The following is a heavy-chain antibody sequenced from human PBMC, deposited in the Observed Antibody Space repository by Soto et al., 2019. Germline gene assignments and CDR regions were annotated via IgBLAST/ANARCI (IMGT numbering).Heavy chain of an antibody. D-gene: IGHD3-10*01. Sequence: QITLKESGPTLVKPTQTLTLTCTLSGFSLSTSGVGVGWIRQPPGKALEWLAVIYWDDDKRYSPSLRSRLTTTNDTTKHPVVLTITNMDPVDTATYYCAHSFRAYGSGSYCDYWGQGTLVTVSS. J-gene: IGHJ4*02. CDR3: AHSFRAYGSGSYCDY. CDR2: IYWDDDK. CDR1: GFSLSTSGVG. V-gene: IGHV2-5*02.